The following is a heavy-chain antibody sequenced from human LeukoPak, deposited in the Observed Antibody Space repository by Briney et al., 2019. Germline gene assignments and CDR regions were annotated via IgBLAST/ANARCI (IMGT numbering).Heavy chain of an antibody. CDR3: AKLYCSSTNCYTLDY. J-gene: IGHJ4*02. CDR1: GFTFSSYA. Sequence: GGSLRPSCAASGFTFSSYAMSWVRQAPGKGLEWVSAISGSGGSTYYADSVKGRFTISRDNSKNTLYLQMNSLRAEDTAVYYCAKLYCSSTNCYTLDYWGQGTLVTVSS. CDR2: ISGSGGST. D-gene: IGHD2-2*02. V-gene: IGHV3-23*01.